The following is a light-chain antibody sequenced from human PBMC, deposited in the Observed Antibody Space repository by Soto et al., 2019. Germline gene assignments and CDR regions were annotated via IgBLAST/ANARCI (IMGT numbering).Light chain of an antibody. CDR3: TSYTSSSGYV. J-gene: IGLJ1*01. CDR2: DVS. Sequence: QSVLTQPVPVSGSPGQSITMSCTGTSSDVGAYNYVYWYRQHPGKAPKLIIYDVSNRPSGVSNRFSGSKSGNTASLIISGLQAEDEADYYCTSYTSSSGYVFGTGTKVTVL. CDR1: SSDVGAYNY. V-gene: IGLV2-14*01.